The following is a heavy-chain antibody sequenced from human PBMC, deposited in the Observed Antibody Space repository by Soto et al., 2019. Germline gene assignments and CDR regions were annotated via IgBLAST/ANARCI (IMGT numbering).Heavy chain of an antibody. CDR1: GFTFSSYA. V-gene: IGHV3-23*01. J-gene: IGHJ3*02. Sequence: GGSLRLSCAASGFTFSSYAMSWVRQAPGKGLEWVSAISGSGGSTYYADSVKGRFTISRDNSKNTLYLQMNSLRAEDTAVYYCARYMSESDQNDAFDIWGQGTMVTVSS. CDR2: ISGSGGST. D-gene: IGHD3-16*02. CDR3: ARYMSESDQNDAFDI.